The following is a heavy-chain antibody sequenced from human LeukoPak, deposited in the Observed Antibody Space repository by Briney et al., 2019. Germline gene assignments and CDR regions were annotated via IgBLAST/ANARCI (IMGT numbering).Heavy chain of an antibody. CDR3: ARPRYNWNPGWFDP. CDR2: INPNSGGT. CDR1: GYTFTGYY. D-gene: IGHD1-20*01. V-gene: IGHV1-2*02. J-gene: IGHJ5*02. Sequence: WASVKVSCKASGYTFTGYYMHWVRQAPGQGLEWMGWINPNSGGTNYAQKFQGRVTMTRDTSISTAYMELSRLRSDDTAVYYCARPRYNWNPGWFDPWGQGTLVTVSS.